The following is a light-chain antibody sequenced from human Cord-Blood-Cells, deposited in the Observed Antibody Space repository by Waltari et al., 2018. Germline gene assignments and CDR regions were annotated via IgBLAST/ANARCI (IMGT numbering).Light chain of an antibody. V-gene: IGKV1-5*03. CDR2: KAS. Sequence: DIQLTQSPYTLPASVADIVTITCRASQSISSWFAWYQQKPGKAPKLLIYKASSLESGVPSRFSGSGSGTEFTLTISSLQPDDFATYYCQQYNSYSRTFGQGTKVEIK. CDR3: QQYNSYSRT. CDR1: QSISSW. J-gene: IGKJ1*01.